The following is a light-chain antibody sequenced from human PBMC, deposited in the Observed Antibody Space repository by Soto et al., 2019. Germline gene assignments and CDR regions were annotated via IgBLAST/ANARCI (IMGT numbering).Light chain of an antibody. CDR3: QQGDRTTYT. CDR1: QSINHY. V-gene: IGKV1-39*01. Sequence: DIQMTQYPSSLSAAVGDRVTITCRASQSINHYLNWYQQKPGKAPKLLIYDASTLQSGVPSRISGSGSGPNFTLAIHSLQPEDFATYFCQQGDRTTYTFGPGTRLDIK. CDR2: DAS. J-gene: IGKJ2*01.